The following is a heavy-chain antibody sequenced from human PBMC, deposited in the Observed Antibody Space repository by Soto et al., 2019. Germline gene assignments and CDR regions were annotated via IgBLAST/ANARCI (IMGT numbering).Heavy chain of an antibody. CDR2: INAGNGNT. CDR3: AAVITKHLYYYGMDV. CDR1: GYTFTSYA. D-gene: IGHD3-22*01. V-gene: IGHV1-3*01. J-gene: IGHJ6*02. Sequence: ASVKVSCKASGYTFTSYAMHWVRQAPGQRLEWMGWINAGNGNTKYSQKFQGRVTITRDTSASTAYTELSSLRSEDTAVYYCAAVITKHLYYYGMDVWGQGTTVTSP.